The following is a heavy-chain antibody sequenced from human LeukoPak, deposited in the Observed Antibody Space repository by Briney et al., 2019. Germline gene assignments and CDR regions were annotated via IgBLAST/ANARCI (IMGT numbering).Heavy chain of an antibody. V-gene: IGHV1-2*02. J-gene: IGHJ4*02. Sequence: ASVKVSCKASGFTFTSSAVQWVRQAPGQGLEWMGWINPSTDGTYSEQRFEGRVTMTRDTSITTAYLHLSSLTSDDTAVYYCARDDDPIFGVVTPTAAYWGQGTLVTVSS. D-gene: IGHD3-3*01. CDR1: GFTFTSSA. CDR3: ARDDDPIFGVVTPTAAY. CDR2: INPSTDGT.